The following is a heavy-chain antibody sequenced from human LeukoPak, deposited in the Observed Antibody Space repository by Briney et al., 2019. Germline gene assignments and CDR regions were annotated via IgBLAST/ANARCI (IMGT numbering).Heavy chain of an antibody. CDR3: ARGGYSSTWYYWFDP. V-gene: IGHV5-10-1*01. CDR2: IDPKDSYT. Sequence: GESLKISCKASGYSFSKYWISWARQMPGKGLEWMGRIDPKDSYTNYNPSFGGHVTISADKSISTAYPEWTNLKPSDTAIYYCARGGYSSTWYYWFDPWGQGTLVTVSS. CDR1: GYSFSKYW. D-gene: IGHD6-13*01. J-gene: IGHJ5*02.